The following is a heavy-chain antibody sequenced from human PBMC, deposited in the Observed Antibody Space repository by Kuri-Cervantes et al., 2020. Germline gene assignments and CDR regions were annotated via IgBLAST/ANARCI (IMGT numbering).Heavy chain of an antibody. Sequence: SETLSLTFAVSRGSFSSHYWNWIRQPPGKGLEWIGEINHSGSAKYESSLRSRLTISVDTSKSQVSLKLRSVTAADTAVYYCARVGYYGSGSFRRGDVWGKGTTVTVSS. CDR2: INHSGSA. CDR3: ARVGYYGSGSFRRGDV. D-gene: IGHD3-10*01. V-gene: IGHV4-34*01. CDR1: RGSFSSHY. J-gene: IGHJ6*04.